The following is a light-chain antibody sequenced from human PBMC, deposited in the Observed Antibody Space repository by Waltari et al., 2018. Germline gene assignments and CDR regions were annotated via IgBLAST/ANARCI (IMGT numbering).Light chain of an antibody. CDR1: SRPVGFSKY. CDR3: SSYTGSISLV. J-gene: IGLJ3*02. V-gene: IGLV2-14*03. CDR2: DVS. Sequence: QSALTQPTPVSGSPGQPITIPCTGTSRPVGFSKYVSCDQHYPGKVPQPLIYDVSDRPSGVSIRFSGSKSGNPASLTISGLQADDEADYYCSSYTGSISLVFGGGTKLTVL.